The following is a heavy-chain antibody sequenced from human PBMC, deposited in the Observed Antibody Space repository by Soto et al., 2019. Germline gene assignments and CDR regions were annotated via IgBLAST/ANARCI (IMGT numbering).Heavy chain of an antibody. CDR3: AGGGSQIDY. Sequence: QVQLVQSGAEVKKPGASVEVSCKASAYTFTNFGITWVRQAPGQGLEWMGWISAYNGNTNYAQKFQGRVTMTTDTSTSTAYMEVGSLRFDDTAVDYCAGGGSQIDYWGQGTLVTVSS. J-gene: IGHJ4*02. CDR2: ISAYNGNT. CDR1: AYTFTNFG. D-gene: IGHD3-16*01. V-gene: IGHV1-18*01.